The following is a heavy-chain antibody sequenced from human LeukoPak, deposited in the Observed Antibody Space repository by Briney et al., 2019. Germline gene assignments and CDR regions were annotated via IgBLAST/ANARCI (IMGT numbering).Heavy chain of an antibody. CDR1: GFPFSSYP. CDR2: ITASGDST. Sequence: GGSLRLSCAGSGFPFSSYPISWVRQPPGKGLEWVSAITASGDSTYYADSVKGRFTISRDNSKNTLYLQMNSLRAEDTAVYYCAREHLDYYDSSGYSSYYFDYWGQGTLVTVSS. D-gene: IGHD3-22*01. CDR3: AREHLDYYDSSGYSSYYFDY. J-gene: IGHJ4*02. V-gene: IGHV3-23*01.